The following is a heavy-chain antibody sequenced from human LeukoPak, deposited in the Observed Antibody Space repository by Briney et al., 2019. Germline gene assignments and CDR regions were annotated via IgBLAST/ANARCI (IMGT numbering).Heavy chain of an antibody. D-gene: IGHD3-9*01. V-gene: IGHV4-39*01. CDR3: ARRNYDILTGFYGGGTYNYYYTDV. CDR1: GGSISSSSYY. CDR2: IYYSGST. J-gene: IGHJ6*03. Sequence: SETLSLTCTVSGGSISSSSYYWGWIRQPPGKGLEWIGSIYYSGSTYYNPSLRSRVTISLDTSRNQFSLTLNAMTAADTAVYYCARRNYDILTGFYGGGTYNYYYTDVWGKGTTVIVSS.